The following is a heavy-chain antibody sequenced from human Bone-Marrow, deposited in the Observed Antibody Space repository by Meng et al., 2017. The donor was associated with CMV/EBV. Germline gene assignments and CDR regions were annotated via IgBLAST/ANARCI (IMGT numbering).Heavy chain of an antibody. CDR2: IYPGDSDT. D-gene: IGHD2-2*01. CDR1: GYTFRNYG. V-gene: IGHV5-51*01. Sequence: KVSCKTSGYTFRNYGISWVRQAPGQGLEWMGIIYPGDSDTRYSPSFQGQVTISADKSISTAYLQWSSLKASDTAMYYCARLGCSSTSCYFGWFDPWGQGTLVTVSS. J-gene: IGHJ5*02. CDR3: ARLGCSSTSCYFGWFDP.